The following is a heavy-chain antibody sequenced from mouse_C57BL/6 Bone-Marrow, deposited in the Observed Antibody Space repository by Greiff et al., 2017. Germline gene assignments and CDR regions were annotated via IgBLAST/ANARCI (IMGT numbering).Heavy chain of an antibody. Sequence: VQLQQSGAELAKPGASVKMSCKASGYTFTSYWMHWVKQRPGQGLEWIGYINPSTGYTEYNQKFKDKATLTADKSSSTAYLQLSSLTSEDSAVYYCASYYVSSAWFAYWGQGTLVTVSA. CDR1: GYTFTSYW. V-gene: IGHV1-7*01. CDR3: ASYYVSSAWFAY. J-gene: IGHJ3*01. D-gene: IGHD1-1*01. CDR2: INPSTGYT.